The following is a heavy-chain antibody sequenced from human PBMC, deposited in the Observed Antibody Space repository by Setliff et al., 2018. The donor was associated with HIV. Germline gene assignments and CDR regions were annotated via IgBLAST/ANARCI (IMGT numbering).Heavy chain of an antibody. CDR2: IDGDDNT. J-gene: IGHJ3*01. D-gene: IGHD6-19*01. CDR3: GTSTNGWRPDGFDV. CDR1: GLIVNRKW. V-gene: IGHV3-66*02. Sequence: GESLKISCAASGLIVNRKWIGWARRAPGKGLEWVSIIDGDDNTDFTDSVKGRFAISRDNSRNTVYLQMNSLGPEDTAIYYCGTSTNGWRPDGFDVWGRGTRVTVSS.